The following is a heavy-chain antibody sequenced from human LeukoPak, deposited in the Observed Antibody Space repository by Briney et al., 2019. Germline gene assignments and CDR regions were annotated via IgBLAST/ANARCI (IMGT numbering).Heavy chain of an antibody. J-gene: IGHJ6*03. Sequence: PSGTLSLTCTVSGGSISSGSYYWSWIRQPAGKGLEWIGRIYTSGSTNYNPSLKSRVTISVDTSKNQFSLKLSSVTAADTAVYYCARVRQGYYYMDVWGKGTTVTISS. V-gene: IGHV4-61*02. CDR1: GGSISSGSYY. CDR2: IYTSGST. CDR3: ARVRQGYYYMDV.